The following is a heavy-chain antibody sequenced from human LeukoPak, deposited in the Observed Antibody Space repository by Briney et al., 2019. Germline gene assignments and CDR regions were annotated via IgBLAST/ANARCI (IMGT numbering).Heavy chain of an antibody. CDR1: GGSISSYY. CDR3: ARHGPDIVVELAPTYY. V-gene: IGHV4-59*08. J-gene: IGHJ4*02. D-gene: IGHD2-15*01. CDR2: IYYSGST. Sequence: PSETLSLTCTVSGGSISSYYWSWIRQPPGKGLEWIGYIYYSGSTYYNPSLKSRVTISVDTSKNQFSLKLSAVTAADTAVYYCARHGPDIVVELAPTYYWGQGTLVTVSS.